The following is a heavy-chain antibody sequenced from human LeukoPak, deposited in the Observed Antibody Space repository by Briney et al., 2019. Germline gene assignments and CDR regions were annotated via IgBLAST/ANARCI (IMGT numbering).Heavy chain of an antibody. Sequence: GGSLRLSCAASGFTFGSYWMSWVRQAPGKGLEWVANIKQDGSEKYYVDSVKGRFTISRDNAKNSLYLQMNSLRAEDTAVYYCASPLNWGQGTLVTVSS. CDR3: ASPLN. V-gene: IGHV3-7*01. CDR1: GFTFGSYW. J-gene: IGHJ4*02. CDR2: IKQDGSEK.